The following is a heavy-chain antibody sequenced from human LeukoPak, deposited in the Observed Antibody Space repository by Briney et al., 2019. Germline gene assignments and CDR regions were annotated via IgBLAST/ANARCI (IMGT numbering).Heavy chain of an antibody. Sequence: SGTLSLTCAVSGGSISSNNWWSWVRQPPGQGLEWIGEVSLSGLTNYNPSLSSRVIMALDTSKNHLSLNLTSVTAADTAVYYCSRENGAFSPFGYWGQGTLVTVPS. CDR3: SRENGAFSPFGY. D-gene: IGHD2-8*01. J-gene: IGHJ4*02. V-gene: IGHV4-4*02. CDR1: GGSISSNNW. CDR2: VSLSGLT.